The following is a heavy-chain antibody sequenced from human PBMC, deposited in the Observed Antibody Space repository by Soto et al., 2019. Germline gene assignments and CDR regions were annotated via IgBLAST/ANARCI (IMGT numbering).Heavy chain of an antibody. J-gene: IGHJ6*02. CDR1: GFSLSNARMG. Sequence: QVTLKESGPVLVKPTETLTLTCTVSGFSLSNARMGVSWIRQPPGKALEWLAHIFSNDEKSYSTSLKSRLTISKGTSKSQVVLTMTNMDPVDTATYYCARQYYYDSSRYYYYYGMDVWGQGTTVTVSS. V-gene: IGHV2-26*01. CDR3: ARQYYYDSSRYYYYYGMDV. D-gene: IGHD3-22*01. CDR2: IFSNDEK.